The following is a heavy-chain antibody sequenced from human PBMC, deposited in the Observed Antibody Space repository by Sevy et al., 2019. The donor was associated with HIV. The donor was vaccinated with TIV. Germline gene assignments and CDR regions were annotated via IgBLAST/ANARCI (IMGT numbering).Heavy chain of an antibody. CDR1: GGSISSYY. V-gene: IGHV4-59*01. Sequence: SETLSLTCTVSGGSISSYYWSWIRQPPGKGLEWIGYIYYSGSTNYNPSLKSRVTISVDTSKNQFSLKLGSVTAADTAVYYCAREGWAVAGTFAFDYWGQGTLVTVSS. J-gene: IGHJ4*02. CDR3: AREGWAVAGTFAFDY. CDR2: IYYSGST. D-gene: IGHD6-19*01.